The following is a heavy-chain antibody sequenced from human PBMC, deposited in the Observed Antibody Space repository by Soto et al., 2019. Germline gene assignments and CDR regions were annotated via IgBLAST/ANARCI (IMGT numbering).Heavy chain of an antibody. CDR1: GYTLTELS. D-gene: IGHD6-6*01. CDR3: AASSIAALQLGSGWFDP. CDR2: FDPEDGET. V-gene: IGHV1-24*01. Sequence: ASVKVSCKVSGYTLTELSMHWVRQAPGKGLEWMGGFDPEDGETIYAQKFQGRVTMTEDTSTDTAYMELSSVTAADTAVYYCAASSIAALQLGSGWFDPWGQGTLVTVSS. J-gene: IGHJ5*02.